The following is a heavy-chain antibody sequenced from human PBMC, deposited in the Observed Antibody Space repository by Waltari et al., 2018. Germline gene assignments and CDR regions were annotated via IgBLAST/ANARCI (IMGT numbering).Heavy chain of an antibody. V-gene: IGHV4-34*01. CDR1: GGSFSGYY. Sequence: QVQLQQWGAGLLKPSETLSLTCAVYGGSFSGYYCSWISQPPGKGLEWIGEINHSGSTNYSQSLKSRVTISVDTAKNQFSMKLSSVTAADTAVYYCARAQKKDYDILTGGWFDYWGQGTLVTVSS. D-gene: IGHD3-9*01. CDR3: ARAQKKDYDILTGGWFDY. CDR2: INHSGST. J-gene: IGHJ4*02.